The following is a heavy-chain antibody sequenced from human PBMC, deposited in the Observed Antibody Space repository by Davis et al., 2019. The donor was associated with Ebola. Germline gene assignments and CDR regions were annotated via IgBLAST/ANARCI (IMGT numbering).Heavy chain of an antibody. V-gene: IGHV3-30-3*01. J-gene: IGHJ5*02. D-gene: IGHD2/OR15-2a*01. Sequence: GGSLRPPFAAPGSAFRTYAMHWVRQAPAKGLAWIGVISYDGSNKYHADSVKGRFTISRDNSKDTLYLQMNSLRVEDSAVYYCARSPGIRLWGFDPWGQGTLVTVSS. CDR3: ARSPGIRLWGFDP. CDR2: ISYDGSNK. CDR1: GSAFRTYA.